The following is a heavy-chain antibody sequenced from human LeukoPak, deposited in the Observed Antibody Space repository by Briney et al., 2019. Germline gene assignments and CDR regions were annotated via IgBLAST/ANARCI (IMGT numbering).Heavy chain of an antibody. Sequence: PGGSLRLSCAASGFTFSSYSMNWVRQAPGKGLEWVSSISSSSSYIYYADSVKGRFTISRDNAKNTLYLQMNSLRAEDTAVYYCARGADTGYSGDSWGQGTLVTVSS. D-gene: IGHD3-9*01. CDR2: ISSSSSYI. J-gene: IGHJ5*02. V-gene: IGHV3-21*01. CDR3: ARGADTGYSGDS. CDR1: GFTFSSYS.